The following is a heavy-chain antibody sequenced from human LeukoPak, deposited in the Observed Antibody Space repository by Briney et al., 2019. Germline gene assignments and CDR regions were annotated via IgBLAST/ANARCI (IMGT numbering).Heavy chain of an antibody. CDR3: AREKIADSSKDY. Sequence: SQTLSLTCTDSGGSISSGSYYWSWIRQPAGKGLEWVGRIYTSGSTNYNPSFKSRVTISVDTSKNQFSLKLSSVTAADTAVYYCAREKIADSSKDYWGQGTLVTVSS. CDR2: IYTSGST. D-gene: IGHD3-22*01. V-gene: IGHV4-61*02. CDR1: GGSISSGSYY. J-gene: IGHJ4*02.